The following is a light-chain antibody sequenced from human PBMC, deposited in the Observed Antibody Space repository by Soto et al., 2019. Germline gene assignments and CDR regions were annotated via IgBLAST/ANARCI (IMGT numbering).Light chain of an antibody. CDR1: ASNIGNNS. Sequence: QSVLTQPPSVSAAPGQRVTISCSGSASNIGNNSVSWYQQLPGAAPKLLIYDDNNRPSGIPDRFSGSKSGTSATLGITGLQTGDEADYYCGTWDTSLPACVFGPGTKVTL. J-gene: IGLJ1*01. CDR2: DDN. CDR3: GTWDTSLPACV. V-gene: IGLV1-51*01.